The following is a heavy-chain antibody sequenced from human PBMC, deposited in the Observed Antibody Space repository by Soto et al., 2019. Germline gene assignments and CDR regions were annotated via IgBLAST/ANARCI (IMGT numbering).Heavy chain of an antibody. CDR3: ARDHYASEMATMGV. CDR2: INAGNGNT. J-gene: IGHJ4*02. Sequence: QVQLVQSGAEVKKPGASVKVSCKASGYTFTSYAMHWVRQAPGQRRAWMGWINAGNGNTKYSQKCQGRVTITRDTSESTAYMELSSLRSEDTAVYYCARDHYASEMATMGVWGQGTLVTVSS. D-gene: IGHD5-12*01. CDR1: GYTFTSYA. V-gene: IGHV1-3*01.